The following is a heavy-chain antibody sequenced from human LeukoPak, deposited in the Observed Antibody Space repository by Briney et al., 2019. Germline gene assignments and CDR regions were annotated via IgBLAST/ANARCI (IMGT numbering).Heavy chain of an antibody. J-gene: IGHJ5*02. V-gene: IGHV1-8*01. CDR2: MNPNSGNT. D-gene: IGHD2/OR15-2a*01. CDR1: GYTFTSYD. Sequence: ASVKVSCKASGYTFTSYDINWVRQATGQGLEWMGWMNPNSGNTGYAQKFQGRVTMTRNTSISTAYMELSSLRSEDTAVYYCARGRKNINWFDPWRQGTLVTVSS. CDR3: ARGRKNINWFDP.